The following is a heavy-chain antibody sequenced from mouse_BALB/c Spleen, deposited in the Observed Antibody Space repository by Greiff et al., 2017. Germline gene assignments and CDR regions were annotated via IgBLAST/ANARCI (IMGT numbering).Heavy chain of an antibody. CDR2: IRNKANGYTT. CDR3: ARGYGSSYTWFAY. J-gene: IGHJ3*01. D-gene: IGHD1-1*01. Sequence: EVKLMESGGGLVQPGGSLRLSCATSGFTFTDYYMSWVRQPPGKALEWLGFIRNKANGYTTEYSASVKGRFTISRDNSQSILYLQMNTLRAEDSATYYCARGYGSSYTWFAYWGQGTLVTVSA. V-gene: IGHV7-3*02. CDR1: GFTFTDYY.